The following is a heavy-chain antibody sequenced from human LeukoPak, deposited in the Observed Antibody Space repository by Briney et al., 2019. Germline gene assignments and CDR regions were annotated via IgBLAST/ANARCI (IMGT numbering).Heavy chain of an antibody. CDR3: AREFVVEPKSSFDH. V-gene: IGHV3-7*03. CDR1: GFTLGDFW. D-gene: IGHD2-21*01. CDR2: IHQVGDSL. Sequence: WESLRLSCAASGFTLGDFWMSWVRQPPGKGLEWVANIHQVGDSLTYVTSVRGRFTISRDNAKNALFLQMSSLRAEDTAIYYCAREFVVEPKSSFDHWGQGTLVTVSS. J-gene: IGHJ4*02.